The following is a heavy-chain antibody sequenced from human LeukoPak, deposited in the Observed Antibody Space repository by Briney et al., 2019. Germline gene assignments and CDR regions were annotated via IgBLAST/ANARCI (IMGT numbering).Heavy chain of an antibody. CDR2: ISGSGGST. Sequence: GGSLRLSCAASGFTFSSYAMSWVRQAPGKGLEWVSAISGSGGSTYYADSVKGRFTISRDNSKNTLYLQMNSLRAEDTAVYYCAKDPTYYYDSSGYYYEWGMDVWGQGTTVTVSS. V-gene: IGHV3-23*01. CDR1: GFTFSSYA. D-gene: IGHD3-22*01. CDR3: AKDPTYYYDSSGYYYEWGMDV. J-gene: IGHJ6*02.